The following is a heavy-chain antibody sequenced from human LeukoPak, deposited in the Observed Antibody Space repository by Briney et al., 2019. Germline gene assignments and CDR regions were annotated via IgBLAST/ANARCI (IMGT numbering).Heavy chain of an antibody. V-gene: IGHV4-34*01. D-gene: IGHD3-10*01. Sequence: SETLSLTCAVYGGSFSGFYWNWIRQPPGKGLEWIGEINHSGSSTYNPSLKSRVIISLDTSKNQFSLKLSSVTAADTAVYYCARVGDLFGAHRVRGLPPDYYYMDVWAKGQRSPSP. CDR3: ARVGDLFGAHRVRGLPPDYYYMDV. J-gene: IGHJ6*03. CDR2: INHSGSS. CDR1: GGSFSGFY.